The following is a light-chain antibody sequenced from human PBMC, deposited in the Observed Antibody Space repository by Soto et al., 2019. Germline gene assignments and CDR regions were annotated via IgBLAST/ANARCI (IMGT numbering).Light chain of an antibody. V-gene: IGKV1-5*03. CDR1: QSISSW. J-gene: IGKJ5*01. CDR3: QQYNSYPIT. Sequence: DIQMTQSPSTLSASVGDRVTITCRASQSISSWLAWYQQKPRKAPKPLIYKASSLESGGPSRFSGSGSGTEFTLTISSLQPDDFATYYCQQYNSYPITFGQGTRLEIK. CDR2: KAS.